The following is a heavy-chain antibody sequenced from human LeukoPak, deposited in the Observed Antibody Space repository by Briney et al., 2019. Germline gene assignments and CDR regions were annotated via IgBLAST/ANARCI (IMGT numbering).Heavy chain of an antibody. CDR1: GYTFTGYY. CDR3: ARGYCSGGSCYYYFDY. Sequence: ASVKVSCKASGYTFTGYYMHWVRQAPGQELEWMGWINPNSGGTNYAQKFQGRVTMTRDTSISTAYMELSRLRSDDTAVYYCARGYCSGGSCYYYFDYWGQGTLVTVSS. J-gene: IGHJ4*02. D-gene: IGHD2-15*01. V-gene: IGHV1-2*02. CDR2: INPNSGGT.